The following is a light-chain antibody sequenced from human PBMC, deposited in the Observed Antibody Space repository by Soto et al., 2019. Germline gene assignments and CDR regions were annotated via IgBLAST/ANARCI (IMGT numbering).Light chain of an antibody. Sequence: QSALTQPASVSGSPGQSITISCTGTSSDVGGYNYVSWYQQHPGIAPKLMISEVSNRPSGVSNRFSGSKSGNTASLTISGLQAEDEADYYCSSYTSSSILVFGGGTKLTVL. V-gene: IGLV2-14*01. J-gene: IGLJ2*01. CDR2: EVS. CDR1: SSDVGGYNY. CDR3: SSYTSSSILV.